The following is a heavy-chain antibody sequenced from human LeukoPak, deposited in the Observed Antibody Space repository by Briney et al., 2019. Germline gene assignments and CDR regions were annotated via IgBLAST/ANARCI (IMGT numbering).Heavy chain of an antibody. V-gene: IGHV4-34*01. D-gene: IGHD4-17*01. CDR2: INHSGST. J-gene: IGHJ4*02. CDR3: ARGDSPLYGDYNTDFDY. Sequence: PSETLSLTCAVYGGSFSGYYWSWIRQPPGKGLEWIGEINHSGSTNYNPSLKSRVTISVDTSKNQFSLKLSSVTAADTAVYYCARGDSPLYGDYNTDFDYWGQGTLVTVSS. CDR1: GGSFSGYY.